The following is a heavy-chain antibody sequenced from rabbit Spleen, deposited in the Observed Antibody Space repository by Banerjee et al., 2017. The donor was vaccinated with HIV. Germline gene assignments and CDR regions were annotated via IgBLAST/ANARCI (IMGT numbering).Heavy chain of an antibody. CDR2: IDPIFGIA. D-gene: IGHD2-1*01. J-gene: IGHJ4*01. CDR1: GFDFSDYG. CDR3: VRDQAGDADYGPYYLNL. V-gene: IGHV1S47*01. Sequence: QEHLVESGGGLVQPGGSLKLSCQASGFDFSDYGVNWVRQAPGKGLEWIGYIDPIFGIANYANSVKGRFTISSHNAQNTLYLQLSSLTAADTATYFCVRDQAGDADYGPYYLNLWGPGTLVTVS.